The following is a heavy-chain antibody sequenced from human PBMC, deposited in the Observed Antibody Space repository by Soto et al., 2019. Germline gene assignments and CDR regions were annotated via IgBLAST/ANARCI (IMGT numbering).Heavy chain of an antibody. CDR1: GGSISSYY. CDR2: IYYSGST. J-gene: IGHJ6*02. CDR3: ARFIAVAGTGYYGMDV. V-gene: IGHV4-59*01. Sequence: QVQMQESGPGLVKPSETLSLSCTVSGGSISSYYWSWIRQPPGKGLKWIGYIYYSGSTNYNPSLKSRVTISVDTSKNQFSLKLSSVTAADTAVYYCARFIAVAGTGYYGMDVWGQRTTVTVSS. D-gene: IGHD6-19*01.